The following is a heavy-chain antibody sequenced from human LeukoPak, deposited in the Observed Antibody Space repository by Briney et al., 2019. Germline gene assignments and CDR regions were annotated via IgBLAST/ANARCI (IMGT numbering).Heavy chain of an antibody. CDR2: IYWNDDK. V-gene: IGHV2-5*01. CDR1: GFSLPTSGVG. Sequence: SGPTLVKPTQTLTLTCTFSGFSLPTSGVGVGWLRQPPGKALEWLALIYWNDDKRYSPSLQSRLTITKDTSKNQVFLTMTNMAPVDTATYYCARPLYYYDSSGGVNWFDPWGQGTLVTVSS. J-gene: IGHJ5*02. D-gene: IGHD3-22*01. CDR3: ARPLYYYDSSGGVNWFDP.